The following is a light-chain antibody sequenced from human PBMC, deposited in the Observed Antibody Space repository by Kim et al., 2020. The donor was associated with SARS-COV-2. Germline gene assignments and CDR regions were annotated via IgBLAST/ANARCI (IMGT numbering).Light chain of an antibody. J-gene: IGKJ1*01. Sequence: EIVLTQSPGTLSLSPGERATLSCRASQSVSSGYLAWYQQKPGQAPRILIYVGSSRAPGIPDRFSGSGSGTDLTLTISRLEPEDFAVYYCQQYGDSVRTFGKGTKVDIK. V-gene: IGKV3-20*01. CDR1: QSVSSGY. CDR3: QQYGDSVRT. CDR2: VGS.